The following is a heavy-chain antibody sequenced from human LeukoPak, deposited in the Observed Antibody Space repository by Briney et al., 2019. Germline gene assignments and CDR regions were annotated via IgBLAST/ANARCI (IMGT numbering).Heavy chain of an antibody. D-gene: IGHD3-22*01. CDR1: GFTFSGYS. J-gene: IGHJ4*02. V-gene: IGHV3-21*01. CDR2: ISMSSSYI. Sequence: PGGSLRLSCAASGFTFSGYSMNWVRQAPGKGLEWVSSISMSSSYIFYAGSVKGRFTISRDNANNSLYLQMNSLRAEDTAVYYCARDKGYYLDYWGQGTLVTVSS. CDR3: ARDKGYYLDY.